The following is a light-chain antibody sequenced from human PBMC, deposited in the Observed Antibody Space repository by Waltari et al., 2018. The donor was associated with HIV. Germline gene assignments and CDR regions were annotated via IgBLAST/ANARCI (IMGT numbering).Light chain of an antibody. CDR1: SGDVGIYHF. CDR3: CSYTTTSTYVI. Sequence: QSALTQPASVSGSPGQSITISCTGTSGDVGIYHFVSWYQQHQGKAPKLIIYEVNKRPSGMSDRFTGSKSGNTASLTISGLQPEDEADYCCCSYTTTSTYVIFGGGTKLTVL. V-gene: IGLV2-23*02. CDR2: EVN. J-gene: IGLJ2*01.